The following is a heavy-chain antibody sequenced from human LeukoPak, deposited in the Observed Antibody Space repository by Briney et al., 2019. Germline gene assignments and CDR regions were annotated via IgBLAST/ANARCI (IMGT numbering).Heavy chain of an antibody. CDR2: ISSSSSTI. V-gene: IGHV3-48*01. CDR1: GFTFSSYS. Sequence: GGSLRLSCAASGFTFSSYSMNWVRQAPGKGLEWVSYISSSSSTIYYADSVKGRFTISRDNAKNSLYLQMNSLRAEDTAVYYCARDCYYGMDVWGQGTTVTVSS. CDR3: ARDCYYGMDV. J-gene: IGHJ6*02.